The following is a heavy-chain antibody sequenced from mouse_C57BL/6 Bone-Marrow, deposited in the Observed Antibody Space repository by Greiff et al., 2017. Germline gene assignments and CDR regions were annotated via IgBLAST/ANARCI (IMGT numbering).Heavy chain of an antibody. V-gene: IGHV1-76*01. CDR2: IYPGSGNT. CDR1: GYTFTDYY. CDR3: ARGGAFYYFDY. Sequence: QVQLQQSGAELVRPGASVKLSCKASGYTFTDYYINWVKQRPGQGLEWIARIYPGSGNTYYNEKFKGKATLTAEKSSSTAYMQLSSLTSEDSAVYFCARGGAFYYFDYWGQGTTLTVSS. J-gene: IGHJ2*01.